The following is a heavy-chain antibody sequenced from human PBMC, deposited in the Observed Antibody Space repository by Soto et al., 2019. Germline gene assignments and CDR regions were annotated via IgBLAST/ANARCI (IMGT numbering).Heavy chain of an antibody. J-gene: IGHJ4*02. CDR2: INHSGST. Sequence: SETLSLTCAVYGGSFSGYYWSWIRQPPGKGLEWIGEINHSGSTNYNPSLKSRVTISVDTSKNQFSLKLSSVTAADTAVYYCARASLIAAAADFDYWGQGTLVTVSS. CDR1: GGSFSGYY. V-gene: IGHV4-34*01. D-gene: IGHD6-13*01. CDR3: ARASLIAAAADFDY.